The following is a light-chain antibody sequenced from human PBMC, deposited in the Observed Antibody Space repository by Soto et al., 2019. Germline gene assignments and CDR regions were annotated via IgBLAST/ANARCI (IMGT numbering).Light chain of an antibody. J-gene: IGKJ5*01. CDR1: QSVSTY. CDR3: QQRSNWPIT. Sequence: EIVLNQSAAALSLNTGETATLSCRASQSVSTYLAWYQQKPGQAPRLLIFDASHRATGIPARFSGSGSGTDFTLTISSLEPEDFAVYYCQQRSNWPITFGQGTRLE. V-gene: IGKV3-11*01. CDR2: DAS.